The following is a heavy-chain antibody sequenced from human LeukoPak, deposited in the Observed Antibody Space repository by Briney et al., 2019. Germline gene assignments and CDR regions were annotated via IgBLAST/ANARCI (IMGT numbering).Heavy chain of an antibody. CDR3: ARDVDCGDYAFDY. J-gene: IGHJ4*02. Sequence: PGGSLRLSCAASGFTVSSTCMSWVRQAPGKGLEWVSITYSGDNTYYADSVKGRFTISRDNSKNTMFLQMNSLRAEDTAVYYCARDVDCGDYAFDYWGQGTLVTVSS. D-gene: IGHD2-21*01. CDR2: TYSGDNT. V-gene: IGHV3-53*01. CDR1: GFTVSSTC.